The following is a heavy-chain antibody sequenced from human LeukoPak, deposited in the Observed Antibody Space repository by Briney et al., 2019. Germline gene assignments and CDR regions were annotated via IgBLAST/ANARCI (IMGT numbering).Heavy chain of an antibody. CDR3: AKGGYYYDSSGYYYGY. Sequence: GSLRLSCAASGFTFSSYAMSWVRQAPGKGLEWVSAISGSGGSTYYADSVKGRFTISRDNSKNTLYLQMNSLRAEDTAVYYCAKGGYYYDSSGYYYGYWGQGTLVTVSS. CDR2: ISGSGGST. CDR1: GFTFSSYA. D-gene: IGHD3-22*01. V-gene: IGHV3-23*01. J-gene: IGHJ4*02.